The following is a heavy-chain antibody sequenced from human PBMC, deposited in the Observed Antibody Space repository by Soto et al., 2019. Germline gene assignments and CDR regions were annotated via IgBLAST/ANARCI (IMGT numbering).Heavy chain of an antibody. J-gene: IGHJ4*02. CDR1: GYSFTKYH. CDR2: INPGSGVT. CDR3: ARVAGHKNERFDT. D-gene: IGHD1-1*01. Sequence: ASVKVSCKASGYSFTKYHMHWVRQAPGQGLEWMGWINPGSGVTNQAQKFQGRVTMTRDTSITTTYMELNSLTSDDTAVYYCARVAGHKNERFDTWGQGARGTVSS. V-gene: IGHV1-2*02.